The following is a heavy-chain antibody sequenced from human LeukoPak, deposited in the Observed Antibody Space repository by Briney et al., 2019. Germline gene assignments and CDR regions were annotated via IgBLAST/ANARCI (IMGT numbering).Heavy chain of an antibody. CDR2: ISSSSSYI. D-gene: IGHD3-22*01. J-gene: IGHJ4*02. CDR1: GFTFSSYS. V-gene: IGHV3-21*01. CDR3: ARDPTYYYDSSGYQMGGY. Sequence: PGGSLRLSCAASGFTFSSYSMNWVRQAPGKGLEWVSSISSSSSYIYYADSVKGRFNISRDNAKNSLYLQMNSLRAEDTAVYYCARDPTYYYDSSGYQMGGYWGQGTLVTVSS.